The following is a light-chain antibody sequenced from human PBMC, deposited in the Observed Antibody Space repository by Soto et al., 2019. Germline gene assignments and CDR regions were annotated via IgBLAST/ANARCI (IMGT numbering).Light chain of an antibody. V-gene: IGKV3-20*01. CDR2: GAS. J-gene: IGKJ1*01. Sequence: EIVLTQSPGTLSLSPGERATLSCGASQTIKSDYLAWYQQKPGLPPRLLMFGASSRATGIPDRFSCSGSGTDFTLTISRLEPEDFAGYYCQQYGSSPVTFGPGTKVEIK. CDR3: QQYGSSPVT. CDR1: QTIKSDY.